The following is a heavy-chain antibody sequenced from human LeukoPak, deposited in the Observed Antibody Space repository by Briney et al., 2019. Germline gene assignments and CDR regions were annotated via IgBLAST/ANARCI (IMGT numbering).Heavy chain of an antibody. Sequence: GGSQRLSCAAPGFTFDDYAMHWVRQAPGKGLEWVSGISWNSGSIGYADSVKGRFTISRDNAKNSLYLQMNSLRAEDTGLYYCAKADRGGWFDPWGQGTLVTVSS. J-gene: IGHJ5*02. V-gene: IGHV3-9*01. CDR2: ISWNSGSI. CDR3: AKADRGGWFDP. CDR1: GFTFDDYA.